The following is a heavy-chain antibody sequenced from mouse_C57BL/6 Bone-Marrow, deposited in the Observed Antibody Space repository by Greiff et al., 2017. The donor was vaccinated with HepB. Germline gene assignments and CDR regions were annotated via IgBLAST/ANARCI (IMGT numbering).Heavy chain of an antibody. CDR1: GYTFTDYE. D-gene: IGHD3-3*01. CDR3: TTLGGYYFDY. Sequence: VQLQQSGAELVRPGASVTLSCKASGYTFTDYEMHWVKQTPVHGLEWIGAIDPETGSTAYNQKFKGKAILTADKSSSTAYMELRSLTSEDSAVYYCTTLGGYYFDYWGQGTTLTVSS. J-gene: IGHJ2*01. V-gene: IGHV1-15*01. CDR2: IDPETGST.